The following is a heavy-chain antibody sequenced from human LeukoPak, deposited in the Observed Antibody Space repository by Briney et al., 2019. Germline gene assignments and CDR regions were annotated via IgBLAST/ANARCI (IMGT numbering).Heavy chain of an antibody. CDR3: ARDFKAVAGTSHEVFDY. V-gene: IGHV3-11*05. CDR2: ISSSSSYT. J-gene: IGHJ4*02. Sequence: PGGSLRLSCAASGFTFSDYYMSWIRQAPGKGLEWVSFISSSSSYTNYADSVKGRFTIPRDNAKNSLYLQVNSLRAEDTAVYYCARDFKAVAGTSHEVFDYWGQGTLVTVSS. CDR1: GFTFSDYY. D-gene: IGHD6-19*01.